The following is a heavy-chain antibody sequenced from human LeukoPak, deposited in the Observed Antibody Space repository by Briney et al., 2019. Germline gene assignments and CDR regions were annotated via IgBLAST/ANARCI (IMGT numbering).Heavy chain of an antibody. V-gene: IGHV4-59*02. J-gene: IGHJ3*02. Sequence: TSETLSLTCTVSGGSVSSYYWSWIRQPPGKGLEYIGYIYYIGITNYNPSLKSRVTISVDTSKNQFSLELSSVTAADTAIYYCARESFQAFDIWGQGTLVTVSS. CDR3: ARESFQAFDI. CDR2: IYYIGIT. D-gene: IGHD1-26*01. CDR1: GGSVSSYY.